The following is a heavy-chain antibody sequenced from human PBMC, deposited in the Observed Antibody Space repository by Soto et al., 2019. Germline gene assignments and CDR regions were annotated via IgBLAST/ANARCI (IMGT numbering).Heavy chain of an antibody. CDR2: ISRNSDFL. V-gene: IGHV3-9*01. CDR3: ARRYVGGGTFHPFDY. Sequence: EVQLVESGGGLVQPGRSLRLSCVASGFTFDDYSMHWVRQAPGKGLEWVSGISRNSDFLVYADSVNGRFTISRDNAKSSLYLQMNSLRAEDTAFYHCARRYVGGGTFHPFDYWGQGALVTVSS. J-gene: IGHJ4*02. CDR1: GFTFDDYS. D-gene: IGHD2-15*01.